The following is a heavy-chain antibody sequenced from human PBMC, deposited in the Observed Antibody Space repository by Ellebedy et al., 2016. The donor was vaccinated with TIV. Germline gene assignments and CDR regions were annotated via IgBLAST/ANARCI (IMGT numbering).Heavy chain of an antibody. CDR1: GFTFSGYW. CDR2: IQEAGSEA. CDR3: ATVRGDHGAFEI. Sequence: GESLKIPCAASGFTFSGYWMSSVRQAPGQGLEWVANIQEAGSEAYYVDSVKGRFTISRDNAKNSLYLQMSNLRAEDTAVFYCATVRGDHGAFEIWGQGTMVSVSS. D-gene: IGHD3-10*01. V-gene: IGHV3-7*03. J-gene: IGHJ3*02.